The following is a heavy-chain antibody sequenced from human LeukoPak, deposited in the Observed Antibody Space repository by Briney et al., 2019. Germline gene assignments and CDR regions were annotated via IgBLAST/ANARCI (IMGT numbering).Heavy chain of an antibody. CDR2: TRTTDTIV. V-gene: IGHV3-11*04. CDR1: GFSFSEYA. J-gene: IGHJ6*02. Sequence: GGSLRLSCAASGFSFSEYAMNWVRQAPGKGLEWVSHTRTTDTIVYYADSVRGRFTISRDNARNSLFLQMHSLRAEDTAVYYCARDLVTMVRGVIITSLPYYYYGMDVWGQGTTVTVSS. CDR3: ARDLVTMVRGVIITSLPYYYYGMDV. D-gene: IGHD3-10*01.